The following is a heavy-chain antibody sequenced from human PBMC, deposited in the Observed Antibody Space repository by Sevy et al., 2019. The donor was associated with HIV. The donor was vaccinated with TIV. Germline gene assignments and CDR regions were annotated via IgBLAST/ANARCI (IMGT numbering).Heavy chain of an antibody. CDR2: IGVYNGNA. Sequence: ASVKVSCKTSGYAFMSYGVTWVRQAPGQGLEWMGWIGVYNGNANSAQKFRDRVTMTTDTSTSTAHMELTNLRSDDTDVYYCARVPTYYYGSATYFDHWGQGTLVTVSS. V-gene: IGHV1-18*01. D-gene: IGHD3-10*01. J-gene: IGHJ4*02. CDR1: GYAFMSYG. CDR3: ARVPTYYYGSATYFDH.